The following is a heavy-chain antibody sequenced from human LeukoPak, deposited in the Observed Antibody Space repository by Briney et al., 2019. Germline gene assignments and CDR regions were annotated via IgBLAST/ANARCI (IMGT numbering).Heavy chain of an antibody. D-gene: IGHD5-12*01. CDR2: IIPILGIA. CDR3: ARDGYSGYDYLPGPQYGMDV. CDR1: GGTFSSYA. Sequence: SVKVSCKASGGTFSSYAISWVRQAPGQGLEWMGRIIPILGIANYAQKFQGGVTITADKSTSTAYMELSSLRSEDTAVYYCARDGYSGYDYLPGPQYGMDVWGQGTTVTVSS. V-gene: IGHV1-69*04. J-gene: IGHJ6*02.